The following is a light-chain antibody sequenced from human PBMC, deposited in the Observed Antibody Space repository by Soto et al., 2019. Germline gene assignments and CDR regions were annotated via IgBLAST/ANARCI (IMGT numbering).Light chain of an antibody. CDR2: EVT. CDR1: SSDVGIYNY. CDR3: SSYTTSSTRV. J-gene: IGLJ1*01. V-gene: IGLV2-14*01. Sequence: VLTQPASFSGSPGQSIAISCTGSSSDVGIYNYVSWYQQHPGKVPKLIIYEVTNRPSGVSNRFSGSKSGNTASLTISGLQAEDEADYYCSSYTTSSTRVFGTGTKVTV.